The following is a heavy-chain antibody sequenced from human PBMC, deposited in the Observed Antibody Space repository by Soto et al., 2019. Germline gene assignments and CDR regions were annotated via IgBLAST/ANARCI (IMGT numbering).Heavy chain of an antibody. CDR3: ARGGGNDPFDS. D-gene: IGHD5-12*01. CDR2: IGHLENT. Sequence: QLRLQESGSGVVRTSETLSLTCTVSGGSITYGGFSWSWIRQSPGKGLEWIGYIGHLENTYFHPTFKSRLTMSIDRSKNQFSLNLSSVTAADRAVYYCARGGGNDPFDSWGQGVLVSVSS. V-gene: IGHV4-30-2*06. CDR1: GGSITYGGFS. J-gene: IGHJ4*02.